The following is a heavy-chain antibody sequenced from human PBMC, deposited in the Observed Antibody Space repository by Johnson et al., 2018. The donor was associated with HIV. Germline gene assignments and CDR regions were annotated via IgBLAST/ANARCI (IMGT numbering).Heavy chain of an antibody. Sequence: QVQLVESGGGVVQPGRSLRLSCAASGFTFSSYAMHWVRQAPGKGLEWVAVISYDGINKYYADSVKGRFTISRDNSENTAYLQMNGLTVEDTAMYYCGRDYDYDNSDKSGIDVFDVWAKGQRSPSLQ. CDR2: ISYDGINK. V-gene: IGHV3-30-3*01. J-gene: IGHJ3*01. CDR1: GFTFSSYA. D-gene: IGHD3-22*01. CDR3: GRDYDYDNSDKSGIDVFDV.